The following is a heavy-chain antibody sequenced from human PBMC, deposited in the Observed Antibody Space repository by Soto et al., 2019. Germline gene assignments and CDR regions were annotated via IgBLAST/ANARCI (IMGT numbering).Heavy chain of an antibody. CDR3: ARQKLKSSTWYGSLDS. CDR2: ISAGSGNA. V-gene: IGHV3-23*01. D-gene: IGHD6-13*01. J-gene: IGHJ4*02. Sequence: GGSLRLSCAASGFDFTTSSMNWVRQAPGRGLEWVSVISAGSGNAYYAESVKGRFTVSRDNSKNTLWLQLDSLRVEDTGLYYCARQKLKSSTWYGSLDSWGQGTLVTVSS. CDR1: GFDFTTSS.